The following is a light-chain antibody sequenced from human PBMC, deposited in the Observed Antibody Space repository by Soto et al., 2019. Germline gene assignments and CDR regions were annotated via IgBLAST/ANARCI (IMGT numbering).Light chain of an antibody. Sequence: DIQMTQSPSSLSASVGDRVTITCRASQSITSYLNWYQQKPGKAPNLLIYAASNLQSGVPSRFSGSGSGTDFTLTISSLHPEDFATYYCQQSYTTRLTFGQGTKVEIK. CDR3: QQSYTTRLT. CDR1: QSITSY. J-gene: IGKJ1*01. CDR2: AAS. V-gene: IGKV1-39*01.